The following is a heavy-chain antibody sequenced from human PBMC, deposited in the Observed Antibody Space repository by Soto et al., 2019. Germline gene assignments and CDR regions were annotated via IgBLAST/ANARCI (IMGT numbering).Heavy chain of an antibody. D-gene: IGHD6-6*01. V-gene: IGHV3-7*01. CDR3: GRDLPSISGRPGGWFDP. CDR1: GFPLSRYW. J-gene: IGHJ5*02. Sequence: GGSLRLSCAAFGFPLSRYWMSWVRQAPGKGLEWVANIKQDGSEKSYVDSVKGRFSISRDNAKNSLYLQMNSLRVEDTAVYFCGRDLPSISGRPGGWFDPWGQGTLVTVS. CDR2: IKQDGSEK.